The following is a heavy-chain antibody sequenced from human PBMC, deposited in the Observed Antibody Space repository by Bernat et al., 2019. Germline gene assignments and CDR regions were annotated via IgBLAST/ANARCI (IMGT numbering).Heavy chain of an antibody. CDR3: AGDTNMVLSP. Sequence: VQLLESGGGLVQPGGSLRLSCAASGFTFSNYGMHWVRQAPGKGLEWVAVISHDETYKYYADSVKGRFTISRDNSKNTLSLQMNSLRVEDTAVYYCAGDTNMVLSPWGQGTLVTVSS. CDR2: ISHDETYK. CDR1: GFTFSNYG. D-gene: IGHD3-10*01. J-gene: IGHJ5*02. V-gene: IGHV3-30-3*01.